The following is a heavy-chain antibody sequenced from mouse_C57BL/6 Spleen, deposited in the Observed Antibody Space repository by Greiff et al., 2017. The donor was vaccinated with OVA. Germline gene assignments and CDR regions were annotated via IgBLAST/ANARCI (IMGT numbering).Heavy chain of an antibody. Sequence: VMLVESGAELVKPGASVKISCKASGYAFSSYWMNWVKQRPGKGLEWIGQIYPGDGDTNYNGKFQGKAPLTAAKSSSTAYMQLSSLTSEDSAVYFCARGDYGSSAAWFAYWGQGTLVTVSA. CDR2: IYPGDGDT. CDR1: GYAFSSYW. CDR3: ARGDYGSSAAWFAY. V-gene: IGHV1-80*01. D-gene: IGHD1-1*01. J-gene: IGHJ3*01.